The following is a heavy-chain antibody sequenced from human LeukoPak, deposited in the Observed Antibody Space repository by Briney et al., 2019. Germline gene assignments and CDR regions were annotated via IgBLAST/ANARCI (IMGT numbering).Heavy chain of an antibody. CDR3: ARQVYSSSWSYYFEY. V-gene: IGHV4-59*01. Sequence: LETLSLTCAVSGGSISSYYWSWIRQPPGRGLEWIGSIHYSGSTSYNSSLKSRVTMSIDTSKNQFSLKLSSVTPADTAVYYCARQVYSSSWSYYFEYWGQGILVTVSS. CDR2: IHYSGST. D-gene: IGHD6-13*01. J-gene: IGHJ4*02. CDR1: GGSISSYY.